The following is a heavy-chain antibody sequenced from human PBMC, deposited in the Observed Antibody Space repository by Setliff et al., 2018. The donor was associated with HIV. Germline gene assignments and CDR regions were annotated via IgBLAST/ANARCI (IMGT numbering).Heavy chain of an antibody. D-gene: IGHD3-10*01. CDR3: ARGGYYYGSGSSLNYYGMDV. CDR1: GGSISSSSYY. V-gene: IGHV4-39*07. J-gene: IGHJ6*02. CDR2: IYYSGST. Sequence: SETLSLTCTVPGGSISSSSYYWGWIRQPPGKGLEWIGSIYYSGSTNYNPSLKSRVTISVDTSKNQFSLKLSSVTAADTAVYYCARGGYYYGSGSSLNYYGMDVWGQGTTVTVSS.